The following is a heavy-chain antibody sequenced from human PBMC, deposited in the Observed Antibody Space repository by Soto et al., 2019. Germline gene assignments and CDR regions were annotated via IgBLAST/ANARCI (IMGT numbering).Heavy chain of an antibody. J-gene: IGHJ6*02. V-gene: IGHV3-33*01. CDR3: ARDTYGGEGYYYYAMDV. CDR2: IWYDGSNK. Sequence: GGSLRLSCAASGFTFSSYGMHWVRQAPGKGLEWVAIIWYDGSNKYYADSVKGRFTISRGNSKNTLYLQMNSLRAEDTAVYYCARDTYGGEGYYYYAMDVWGQGTTVTVSS. D-gene: IGHD4-17*01. CDR1: GFTFSSYG.